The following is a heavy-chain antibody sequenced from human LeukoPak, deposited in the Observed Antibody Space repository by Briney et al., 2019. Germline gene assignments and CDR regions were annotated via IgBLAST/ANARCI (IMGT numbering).Heavy chain of an antibody. CDR3: ARVNFYYYDSSGYYDY. Sequence: EGSLRLSCAASGFTFSSYAMHWVRQAPGKGLEWVAVISYDGSNKYYADSVKGRFTISRDNSKNTLYLQMNSLRAEDTAVYYCARVNFYYYDSSGYYDYWGQGTLVTVSS. CDR2: ISYDGSNK. V-gene: IGHV3-30-3*01. CDR1: GFTFSSYA. D-gene: IGHD3-22*01. J-gene: IGHJ4*02.